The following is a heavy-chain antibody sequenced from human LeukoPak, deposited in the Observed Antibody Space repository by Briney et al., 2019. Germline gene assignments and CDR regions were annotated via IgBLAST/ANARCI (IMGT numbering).Heavy chain of an antibody. D-gene: IGHD6-6*01. CDR3: ASQSSSSSTRAPDF. CDR1: GVPFNHYS. CDR2: ISASGRTT. Sequence: GGSLRLSCAASGVPFNHYSLNWVRQPPGKGLEWISYISASGRTTYYADSVKGRFTISRDHATLYLHMNTLRSEDTALYYCASQSSSSSTRAPDFWGLGNLVTVSS. J-gene: IGHJ4*02. V-gene: IGHV3-48*01.